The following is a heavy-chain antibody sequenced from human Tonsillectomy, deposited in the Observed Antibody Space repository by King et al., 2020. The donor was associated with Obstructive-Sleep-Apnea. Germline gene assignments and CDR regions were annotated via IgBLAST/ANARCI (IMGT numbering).Heavy chain of an antibody. CDR3: ARAVAAAGNWFDP. D-gene: IGHD6-13*01. CDR1: GYTFTGYY. J-gene: IGHJ5*02. Sequence: VQLVESGAEVKKPGASVKVSCKASGYTFTGYYMHWVRQAPGQGLEWMGWINPNSGGTNYAQKFQGWVTMTRDTSISTAYMELSRLRSDDTAVNYCARAVAAAGNWFDPWGQGTLVTVSS. CDR2: INPNSGGT. V-gene: IGHV1-2*04.